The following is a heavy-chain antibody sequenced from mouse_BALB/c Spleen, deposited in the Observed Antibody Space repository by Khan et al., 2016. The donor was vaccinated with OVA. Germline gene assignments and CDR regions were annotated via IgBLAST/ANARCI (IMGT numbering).Heavy chain of an antibody. CDR1: GFTFSGYG. D-gene: IGHD2-14*01. V-gene: IGHV5-6-3*01. CDR2: INSNGGTS. CDR3: ARVEYWYDDGYWYFDV. Sequence: EVELVESGGGLVQPGGSLKLSCAASGFTFSGYGMSWVRQTPDKRLELVATINSNGGTSYYPDSVKGRFTISRDNATNTLHLQMSSLKSEDTAMYYGARVEYWYDDGYWYFDVWGAGTTVTVSS. J-gene: IGHJ1*01.